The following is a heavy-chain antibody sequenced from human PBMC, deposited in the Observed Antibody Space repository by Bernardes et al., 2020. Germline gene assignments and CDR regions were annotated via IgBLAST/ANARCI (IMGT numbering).Heavy chain of an antibody. J-gene: IGHJ4*02. CDR1: GGTFSSYA. CDR3: ARDLQGYDFWSGYYGV. V-gene: IGHV1-69*13. D-gene: IGHD3-3*01. Sequence: SVKVSCKASGGTFSSYAISWVRQAPGQGLEWMGGIIPIFGTANYAQKFQGRVTITADESTSTAYMELSSLRSEDTAVYYCARDLQGYDFWSGYYGVWGQGTLVTVSS. CDR2: IIPIFGTA.